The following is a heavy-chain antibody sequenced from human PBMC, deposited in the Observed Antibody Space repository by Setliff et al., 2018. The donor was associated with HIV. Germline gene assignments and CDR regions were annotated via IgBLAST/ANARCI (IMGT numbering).Heavy chain of an antibody. CDR3: TTWQGYSGSSRAFDY. CDR2: INSDGTST. V-gene: IGHV3-74*01. D-gene: IGHD1-26*01. Sequence: TFNTYWMHWVRQAPGKGLVWVSRINSDGTSTTYADSVKGRFTISRDNAKNTLYLQMNSLSAEDTAVYYCTTWQGYSGSSRAFDYWGQGRMVTVSS. CDR1: TFNTYW. J-gene: IGHJ4*02.